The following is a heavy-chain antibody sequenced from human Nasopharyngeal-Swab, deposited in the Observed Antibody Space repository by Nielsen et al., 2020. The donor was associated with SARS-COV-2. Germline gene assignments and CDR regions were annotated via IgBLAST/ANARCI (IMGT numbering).Heavy chain of an antibody. CDR1: GFSFVDYA. CDR2: IRSNIHGGTT. D-gene: IGHD6-13*01. V-gene: IGHV3-49*03. J-gene: IGHJ4*02. CDR3: TRVLVAAGPMLDY. Sequence: GGSLRLSCTASGFSFVDYAMSWFRQAPGKGLEWIAFIRSNIHGGTTEYAASVRGRFVMSRDDSKLIAYLLLNSLTTEDTGVYYCTRVLVAAGPMLDYWGQGTLVTVSS.